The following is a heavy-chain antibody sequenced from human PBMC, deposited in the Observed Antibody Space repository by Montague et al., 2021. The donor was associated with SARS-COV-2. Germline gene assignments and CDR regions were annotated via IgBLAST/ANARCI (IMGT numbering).Heavy chain of an antibody. CDR1: GFPFSSYA. D-gene: IGHD4-23*01. J-gene: IGHJ4*02. Sequence: FLRLSCAASGFPFSSYAMSWVRQAPGKGLEWVSGIVNNGRKSFYADSVKGRFVISRDNSDKMVYLQLNSLRAEDTAIYYCAKETAAIGNPLFDSWGQGTLITVSS. CDR3: AKETAAIGNPLFDS. CDR2: IVNNGRKS. V-gene: IGHV3-23*01.